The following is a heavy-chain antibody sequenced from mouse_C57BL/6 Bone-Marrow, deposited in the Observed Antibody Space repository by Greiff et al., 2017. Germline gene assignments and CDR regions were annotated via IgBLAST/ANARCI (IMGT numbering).Heavy chain of an antibody. J-gene: IGHJ2*01. CDR1: GFTFSSYA. V-gene: IGHV5-4*01. CDR2: ISDGGSYT. Sequence: EVQLVESGGGLVKPGGSLKLSSAASGFTFSSYAMSWVRQTPEKRLEWVATISDGGSYTYYPDNVKGRFTISRDNAKNNLYLQMSHLKSEDTAMYYCARGLRSVDYWGQGTTLTVSS. CDR3: ARGLRSVDY. D-gene: IGHD1-1*01.